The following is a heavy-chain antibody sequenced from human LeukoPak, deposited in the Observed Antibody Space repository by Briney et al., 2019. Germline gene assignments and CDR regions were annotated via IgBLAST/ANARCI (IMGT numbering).Heavy chain of an antibody. CDR1: GGSISSSSYY. CDR2: IYYSGST. V-gene: IGHV4-39*01. CDR3: ARRGDSSGTLPSGFDY. Sequence: SETLSLTCTVSGGSISSSSYYWGWIRQPPGKGLEWIGSIYYSGSTYYNPSLKSRVTISVDTSKNQFSLKLSSVTAADTAVYYCARRGDSSGTLPSGFDYWGQGTLSPSPQ. J-gene: IGHJ4*02. D-gene: IGHD3-22*01.